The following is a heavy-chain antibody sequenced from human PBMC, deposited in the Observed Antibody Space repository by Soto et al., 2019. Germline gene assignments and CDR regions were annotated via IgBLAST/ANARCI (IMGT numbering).Heavy chain of an antibody. CDR3: ARAMSPDDYGDYAGFDY. D-gene: IGHD4-17*01. CDR1: GGSISSGDYY. V-gene: IGHV4-30-4*01. J-gene: IGHJ4*02. Sequence: SETLSLTCTVSGGSISSGDYYWSWIRQPPGKGLEWIGYIYYSGSTYYNPSLKSRVTISVDTSKNQFSLKLSSVTAADTAVYYCARAMSPDDYGDYAGFDYWGQGTLVTVS. CDR2: IYYSGST.